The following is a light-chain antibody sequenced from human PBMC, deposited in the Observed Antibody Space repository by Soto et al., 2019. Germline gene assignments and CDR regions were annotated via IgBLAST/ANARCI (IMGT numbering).Light chain of an antibody. J-gene: IGKJ4*01. Sequence: EIVLTQSPATLSLSPGERATLSCRASQSVSRYLAWYQQKTGQAPRLLIYDASNRATGIPARFSGSGSGTDFTLTISSLETEDFAVYYCEQRSDWPLTFGGGTKVEIK. CDR1: QSVSRY. CDR2: DAS. V-gene: IGKV3-11*01. CDR3: EQRSDWPLT.